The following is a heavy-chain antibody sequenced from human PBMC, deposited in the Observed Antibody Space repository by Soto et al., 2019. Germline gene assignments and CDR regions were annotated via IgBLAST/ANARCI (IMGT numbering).Heavy chain of an antibody. CDR2: IISSSSYT. V-gene: IGHV3-11*06. J-gene: IGHJ5*02. D-gene: IGHD3-22*01. CDR1: GFTFSDYY. Sequence: QVQLVESGGGLVKPGGSLRLSCAASGFTFSDYYMSWIRQAPGKGLEWVSYIISSSSYTNYADSVKGRFTISRDNAKNSLYLQMNSLRAEDTAVYYCATYYYDSSGYYYPVDPWGQGTLVTVSS. CDR3: ATYYYDSSGYYYPVDP.